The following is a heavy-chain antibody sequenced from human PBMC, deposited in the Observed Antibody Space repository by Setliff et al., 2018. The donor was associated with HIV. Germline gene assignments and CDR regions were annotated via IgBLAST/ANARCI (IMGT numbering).Heavy chain of an antibody. D-gene: IGHD2-2*01. CDR2: ISSSSYYI. CDR3: ARGDCSSTSCPYLDY. CDR1: GFTFSSYT. J-gene: IGHJ4*02. V-gene: IGHV3-21*04. Sequence: GGSLRLSCAASGFTFSSYTMNWVRQALGKGLEWVSSISSSSYYIYYADSVKGRFTISRDNAKNSLYLQMNSLRAEDTAVYYCARGDCSSTSCPYLDYWGQGTLVTVSS.